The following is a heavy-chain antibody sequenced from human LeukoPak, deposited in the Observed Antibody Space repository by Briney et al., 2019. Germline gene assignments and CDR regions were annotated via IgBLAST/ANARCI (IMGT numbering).Heavy chain of an antibody. D-gene: IGHD3-22*01. Sequence: GGSLRLSCAASGFTFSSYAMSWVRQAPGKGLEWVSAISGSGGSTNYADSVKGRFTISRDNSKNTLFLQMNSLRAEDTAVYYCARAQYYYDSSGSNWDYWGQGTLVTVSS. J-gene: IGHJ4*02. V-gene: IGHV3-23*01. CDR3: ARAQYYYDSSGSNWDY. CDR1: GFTFSSYA. CDR2: ISGSGGST.